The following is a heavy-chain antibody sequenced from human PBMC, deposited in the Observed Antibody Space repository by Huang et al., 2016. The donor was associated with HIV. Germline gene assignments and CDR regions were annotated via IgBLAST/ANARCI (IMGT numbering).Heavy chain of an antibody. CDR1: GYNFIGYG. CDR3: ARAEYIGAASTGDDALDL. Sequence: QVQLVQSGGEVKKPGASVKVSCKALGYNFIGYGINWGRQAPGQGLEWMGWISGYNGNTRYAQKCQGRVTMSRDTSTTTAYMEVRSLRSDDTAVFDCARAEYIGAASTGDDALDLWGRGTLVTVS. V-gene: IGHV1-18*01. D-gene: IGHD6-13*01. J-gene: IGHJ3*01. CDR2: ISGYNGNT.